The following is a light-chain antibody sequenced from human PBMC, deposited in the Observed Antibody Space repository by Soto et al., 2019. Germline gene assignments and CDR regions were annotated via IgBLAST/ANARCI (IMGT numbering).Light chain of an antibody. CDR3: QQYNSFST. V-gene: IGKV1-5*03. J-gene: IGKJ5*01. CDR1: QSISTW. Sequence: DIQMTQSPSTLSASVGDRVIITCRASQSISTWLAWYKQKPGKAPKLLIYKASSLESGVPSRFSGSGPGTEFTLTISSLQPDDFATYYCQQYNSFSTFGQGTRLEIK. CDR2: KAS.